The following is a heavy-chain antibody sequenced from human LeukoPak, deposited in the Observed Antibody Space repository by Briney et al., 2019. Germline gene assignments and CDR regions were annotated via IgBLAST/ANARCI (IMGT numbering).Heavy chain of an antibody. V-gene: IGHV3-30*18. CDR2: ISYDGSNK. D-gene: IGHD2-21*02. Sequence: GGSLRLSCAASGFTFSSYNMNWVRQAPGKGLEWVAVISYDGSNKYYADSVKGRFTISRDNSKNTVNLQMNSLRAEDTAVYYCAKDYEAYCGGDCYSFFDYWGQGTLVTVSS. J-gene: IGHJ4*02. CDR1: GFTFSSYN. CDR3: AKDYEAYCGGDCYSFFDY.